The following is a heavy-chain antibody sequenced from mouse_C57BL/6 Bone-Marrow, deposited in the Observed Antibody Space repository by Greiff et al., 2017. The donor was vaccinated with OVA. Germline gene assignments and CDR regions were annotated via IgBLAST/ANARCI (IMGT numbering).Heavy chain of an antibody. J-gene: IGHJ2*01. D-gene: IGHD2-3*01. CDR2: ISDGGSYT. CDR3: ERDQRNGYYSY. CDR1: GFTFSSYA. V-gene: IGHV5-4*01. Sequence: EVQLVESGGGLVKPGGSLKLSCAASGFTFSSYAMSWVRQTPEKRLEWVATISDGGSYTYYPDNVKGRFTISRDTAKDNLYLQMSHLKSEDTAMYFCERDQRNGYYSYWGQGTTLTVSS.